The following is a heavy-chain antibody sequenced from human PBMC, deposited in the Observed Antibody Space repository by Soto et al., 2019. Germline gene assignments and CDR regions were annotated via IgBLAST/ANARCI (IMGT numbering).Heavy chain of an antibody. V-gene: IGHV3-23*01. D-gene: IGHD2-2*01. Sequence: TGGSLRLSCAASGFTFRSYAMNWVRQAPGEGLAWVSAISGSGGRRYFADYGMGRSTISRDTSKKTLYLHMHSLSAEGTAVYYCAKDVVYCSSTSCYFDYYYYGMDVWGQGTTVTVSS. J-gene: IGHJ6*02. CDR3: AKDVVYCSSTSCYFDYYYYGMDV. CDR1: GFTFRSYA. CDR2: ISGSGGRR.